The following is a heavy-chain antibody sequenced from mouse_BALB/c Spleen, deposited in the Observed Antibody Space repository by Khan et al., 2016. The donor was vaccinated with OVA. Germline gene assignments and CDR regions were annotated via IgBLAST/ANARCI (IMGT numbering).Heavy chain of an antibody. Sequence: EVELVESGGGLVKPGGSLKLSCAVSGFTFSNYAMHWVRQTPEKRLEWVATISSGGSYTYYPARVQGRFTISRNSANKTLYLLMSSLRSEDTAIYNCARELFATVVATPFAYWGQGTLVTVSA. CDR3: ARELFATVVATPFAY. V-gene: IGHV5-9-3*01. CDR1: GFTFSNYA. CDR2: ISSGGSYT. J-gene: IGHJ3*01. D-gene: IGHD1-1*01.